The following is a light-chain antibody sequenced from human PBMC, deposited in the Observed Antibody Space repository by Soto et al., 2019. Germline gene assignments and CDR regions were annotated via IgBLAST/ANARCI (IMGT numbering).Light chain of an antibody. CDR2: SNN. Sequence: QSVLTQPPSASGTPGQRVTIPCSGSSSNIGSNTVNWYQQLPRTAPKLLIYSNNQRPSGVPDRFSGSKSGTSASLAISGLQSEDEADYYCAAWDDSLNAYVFGTGTKVTVL. CDR1: SSNIGSNT. CDR3: AAWDDSLNAYV. V-gene: IGLV1-44*01. J-gene: IGLJ1*01.